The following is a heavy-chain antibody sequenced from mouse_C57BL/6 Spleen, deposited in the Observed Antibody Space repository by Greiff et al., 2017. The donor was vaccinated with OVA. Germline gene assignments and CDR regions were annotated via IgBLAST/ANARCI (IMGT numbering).Heavy chain of an antibody. CDR2: FHPYNDDT. D-gene: IGHD2-2*01. Sequence: QVHVKQSGAELVKPGASVKMSCKASGYTFTTYPIEWMKQNHGKSLEWIGNFHPYNDDTKYNEKFKGKATLTVEKSSSTVYLELSRLTSDDSAVYYCARGEGYDEEAWFAYWGQGTLVTVSA. CDR3: ARGEGYDEEAWFAY. V-gene: IGHV1-47*01. CDR1: GYTFTTYP. J-gene: IGHJ3*01.